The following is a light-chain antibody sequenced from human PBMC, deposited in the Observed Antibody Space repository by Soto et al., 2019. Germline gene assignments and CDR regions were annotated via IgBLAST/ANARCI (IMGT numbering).Light chain of an antibody. CDR2: VIS. CDR1: RSISNW. Sequence: DTQMTQSPSTLSGSIGDRVTITCRASRSISNWVAWYQQKPGKAPKLLIYVISTLQSGVPSRFSGSGSGTVFTLTISSLQPEDFATYYCQQGKSFPWTFGQGTKVDIK. J-gene: IGKJ1*01. V-gene: IGKV1-5*01. CDR3: QQGKSFPWT.